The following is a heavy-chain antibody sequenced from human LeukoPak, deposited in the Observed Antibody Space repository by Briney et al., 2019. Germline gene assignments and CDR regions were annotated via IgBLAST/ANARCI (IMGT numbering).Heavy chain of an antibody. V-gene: IGHV4-39*07. CDR3: ARDAGSSWFDY. J-gene: IGHJ4*02. CDR2: IYYSGST. Sequence: SETLSLTCTVSGGSISSYYWGWIRQPPGKGLEWIGSIYYSGSTYYNPSLKSRVTISVDTSKNQFSLKLSSVTAADTAVYYCARDAGSSWFDYWGQGTLVTVSS. CDR1: GGSISSYY. D-gene: IGHD6-13*01.